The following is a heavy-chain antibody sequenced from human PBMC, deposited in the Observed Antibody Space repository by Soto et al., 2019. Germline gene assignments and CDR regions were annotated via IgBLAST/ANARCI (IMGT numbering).Heavy chain of an antibody. D-gene: IGHD3-10*01. Sequence: SETLSLTCTVSGGSISSYYWSWIRQPPGKTLEWIGYIYNTGSTNYNPSFKSRVTISVNTSKNQFSLNLSSVTAADTAVYYCASGGDYGRFDYWGQGTLVTVSS. J-gene: IGHJ4*02. CDR1: GGSISSYY. V-gene: IGHV4-59*01. CDR2: IYNTGST. CDR3: ASGGDYGRFDY.